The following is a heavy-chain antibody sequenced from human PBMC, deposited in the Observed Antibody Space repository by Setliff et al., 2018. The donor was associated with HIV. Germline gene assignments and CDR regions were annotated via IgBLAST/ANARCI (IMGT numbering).Heavy chain of an antibody. D-gene: IGHD2-15*01. CDR1: GYTFSTYS. CDR3: ARVYCSGGACYSLNS. Sequence: ASVKVSCKASGYTFSTYSIHWVRQAPGQRLEWMGWINPGSGNTQYSQKLQGRITITRDSSASTVYLGLSSLRFEDTAVYYCARVYCSGGACYSLNSWGQGALVTAPQ. V-gene: IGHV1-3*01. CDR2: INPGSGNT. J-gene: IGHJ4*02.